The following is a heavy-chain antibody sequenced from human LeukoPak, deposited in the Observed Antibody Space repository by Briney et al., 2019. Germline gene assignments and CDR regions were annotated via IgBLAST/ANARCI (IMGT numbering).Heavy chain of an antibody. V-gene: IGHV3-30-3*02. D-gene: IGHD3-10*01. Sequence: GGSLRLSCAASGFTFSSYAMHWVRQAPGKGLEWVAAISYDGSNKYYADSVKGRFTISRDNSKDTLYLQMNSLRAEDTAVYYCAKSYGSGSYYNAFDIWGQGTMVTVSS. J-gene: IGHJ3*02. CDR3: AKSYGSGSYYNAFDI. CDR1: GFTFSSYA. CDR2: ISYDGSNK.